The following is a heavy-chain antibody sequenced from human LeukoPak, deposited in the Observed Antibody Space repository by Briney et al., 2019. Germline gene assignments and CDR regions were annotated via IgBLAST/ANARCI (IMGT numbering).Heavy chain of an antibody. D-gene: IGHD3-3*01. Sequence: ASVKVSCKASGYIFTGYYMHWVRQAPGQGLEWMGWINPNSGGTNYAQKFQGRVTMTRDTSISTAYMELSRLRSDDTAVYYCARESVEIFGVVIGAFDIWGQGTMVTVSS. CDR2: INPNSGGT. J-gene: IGHJ3*02. V-gene: IGHV1-2*02. CDR3: ARESVEIFGVVIGAFDI. CDR1: GYIFTGYY.